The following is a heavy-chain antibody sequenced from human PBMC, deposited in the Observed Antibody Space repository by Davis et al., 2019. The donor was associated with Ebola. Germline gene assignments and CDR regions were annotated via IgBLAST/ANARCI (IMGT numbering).Heavy chain of an antibody. CDR3: ARQNFVVTAIPWYFDY. V-gene: IGHV4-39*01. CDR1: GGSISSSSSY. Sequence: MPSETLSLTCTVSGGSISSSSSYWGWIRQPPGKGLEWIGSIYYSGSTYYNPSLKSRVTISVDTSKNQFSLKLSSVTATDTAVYYCARQNFVVTAIPWYFDYWGQGTLVTVSS. D-gene: IGHD2-21*02. CDR2: IYYSGST. J-gene: IGHJ4*02.